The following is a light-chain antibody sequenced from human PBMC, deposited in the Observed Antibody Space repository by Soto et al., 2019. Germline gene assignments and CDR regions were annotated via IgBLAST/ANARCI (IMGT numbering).Light chain of an antibody. CDR3: QQYHTYPWT. CDR2: DAS. J-gene: IGKJ1*01. CDR1: QSISSW. V-gene: IGKV1-5*02. Sequence: DIQMTQSPSTLSASVGDRVTIICRASQSISSWLAWYQQKPGTAPKLLIYDASNLESGVPSRFSGSGSGTEFTLSISSLQPDDFSTYYCQQYHTYPWTFGQGTKVDIK.